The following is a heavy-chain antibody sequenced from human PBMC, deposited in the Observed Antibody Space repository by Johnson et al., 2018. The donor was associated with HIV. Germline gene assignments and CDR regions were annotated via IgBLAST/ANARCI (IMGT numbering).Heavy chain of an antibody. V-gene: IGHV3-20*04. CDR3: ARAWSLGAFDI. Sequence: MQLVESGGGLVKPGGSLRLSCAASGFTFSSYAMSWVRQAPGKGLEWVSGITWNGRSTRYVASVKGRFTISRDNAKNSLYLQMNSLRAEDTAVYYCARAWSLGAFDIWGQGTMVTVSS. D-gene: IGHD2-15*01. CDR1: GFTFSSYA. CDR2: ITWNGRST. J-gene: IGHJ3*02.